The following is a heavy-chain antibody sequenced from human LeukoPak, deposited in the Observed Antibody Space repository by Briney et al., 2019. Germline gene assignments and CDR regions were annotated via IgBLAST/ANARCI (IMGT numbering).Heavy chain of an antibody. CDR2: INSDGSRT. CDR3: AKDLESSSWTYYFDY. CDR1: GFTFSTYW. Sequence: GGSLRLSCAASGFTFSTYWMHWVRQAPGKGLVWVSRINSDGSRTNYADSVKGRFTISRDNAKNTLFLQMNSLRAEDTAVYYCAKDLESSSWTYYFDYWGQGTLVTVSS. J-gene: IGHJ4*02. V-gene: IGHV3-74*01. D-gene: IGHD6-13*01.